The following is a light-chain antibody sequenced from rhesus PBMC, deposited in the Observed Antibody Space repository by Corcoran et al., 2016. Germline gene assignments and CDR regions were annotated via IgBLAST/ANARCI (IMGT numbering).Light chain of an antibody. V-gene: IGKV3-24*04. CDR3: QQRSKLWT. CDR2: GTS. J-gene: IGKJ1*01. CDR1: QNVGGY. Sequence: ETVLTQSPATLSLSPGERATLSCRASQNVGGYLAWYQQKSGQPPRLLIDGTSIRATGIPDRFRGSGSGTDFALTIRSLEPEDVGVYYCQQRSKLWTFGQGTKVEIK.